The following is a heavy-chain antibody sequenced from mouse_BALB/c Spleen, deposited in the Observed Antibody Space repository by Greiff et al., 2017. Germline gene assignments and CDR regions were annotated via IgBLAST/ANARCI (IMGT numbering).Heavy chain of an antibody. Sequence: VQLQQSGPGLVKPSQSLSLTCTVTGYSITSDYAWNWIRQFPGNKLEWMGYISYSGSTSYNPSLKSRISITRDTSKNQFFLQLNSVTTEDTATYYCAMLPYDYLYYFDYWGQGTTLTVSS. D-gene: IGHD2-4*01. CDR1: GYSITSDYA. J-gene: IGHJ2*01. CDR2: ISYSGST. V-gene: IGHV3-2*02. CDR3: AMLPYDYLYYFDY.